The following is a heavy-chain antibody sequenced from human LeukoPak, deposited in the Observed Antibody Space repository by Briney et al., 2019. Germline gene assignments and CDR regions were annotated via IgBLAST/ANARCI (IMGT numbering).Heavy chain of an antibody. CDR2: IRYDGSNK. CDR1: GFTFSSYG. Sequence: GGSLRLSCAASGFTFSSYGMHWVRQAPGKGLEWVAFIRYDGSNKYYADSVKGRFTISRDNSKNTLYLQMNSLRAEDTAVYYCAKEGYSSGWYGYYYYCMDVWGKGTTVTVSS. V-gene: IGHV3-30*02. D-gene: IGHD6-19*01. J-gene: IGHJ6*03. CDR3: AKEGYSSGWYGYYYYCMDV.